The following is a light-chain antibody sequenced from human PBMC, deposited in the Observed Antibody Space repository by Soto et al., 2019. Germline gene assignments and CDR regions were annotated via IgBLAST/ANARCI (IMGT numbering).Light chain of an antibody. V-gene: IGKV1-9*01. CDR1: QGISNF. CDR3: QQLNFFPIT. Sequence: DIQLTQSHTFLSASAGDRVTITCRASQGISNFLAWYQQKPGRAPKLLIYATSTLQSGVPSRFSGSGSGTEFTLTISSLQPEDFATYYCQQLNFFPITFGQGTRLEI. CDR2: ATS. J-gene: IGKJ5*01.